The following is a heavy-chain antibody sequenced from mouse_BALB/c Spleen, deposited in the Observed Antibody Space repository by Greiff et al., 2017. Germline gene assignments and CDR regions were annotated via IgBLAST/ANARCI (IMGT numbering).Heavy chain of an antibody. D-gene: IGHD4-1*01. CDR2: IWAGGST. Sequence: VQLQESGPGLVAPSQSLSITCTVSGFSLTSYGVHWVRQPPGKGLEWLGVIWAGGSTNYNSALMSRLSISKDNSKSQVFLKMNSLQTDDTAMYYCARGPLTGTGAWFAYWGQGTLVTVSA. J-gene: IGHJ3*01. CDR3: ARGPLTGTGAWFAY. CDR1: GFSLTSYG. V-gene: IGHV2-9*02.